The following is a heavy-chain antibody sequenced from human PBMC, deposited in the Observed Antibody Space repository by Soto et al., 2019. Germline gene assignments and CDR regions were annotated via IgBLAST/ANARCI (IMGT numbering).Heavy chain of an antibody. D-gene: IGHD2-2*01. V-gene: IGHV3-48*01. CDR2: ISSSSSTI. CDR3: ARRGVGPAAQRGAFDI. CDR1: GFTFSSYS. J-gene: IGHJ3*02. Sequence: EVQLVESGGGLVQPGGSLRLSCAASGFTFSSYSMNWVRQAPGKGLEWVSYISSSSSTIYYADSVKGRFTISRDNAKNSLYLQMNSLRAEDTAVYYCARRGVGPAAQRGAFDIWGQGTMVTVSS.